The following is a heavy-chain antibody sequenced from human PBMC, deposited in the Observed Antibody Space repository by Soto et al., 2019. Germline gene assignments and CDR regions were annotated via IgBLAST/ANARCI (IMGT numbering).Heavy chain of an antibody. CDR2: ISGSGGST. CDR3: ARARGVDV. CDR1: GFTFSSYS. J-gene: IGHJ6*02. D-gene: IGHD3-16*01. V-gene: IGHV3-23*01. Sequence: PGGSLRLSCAASGFTFSSYSMSWVRQAPGKGLEWVSAISGSGGSTYYADSVKGRFTISRDNAKNSLYLQMNSLRAEDTAVYYCARARGVDVWGQGTTVTVSS.